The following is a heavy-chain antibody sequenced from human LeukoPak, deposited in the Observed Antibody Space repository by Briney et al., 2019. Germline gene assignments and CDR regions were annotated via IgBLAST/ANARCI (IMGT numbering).Heavy chain of an antibody. D-gene: IGHD1-7*01. CDR3: ARDQRYNWNYPNWFNP. CDR2: IIPIFGTA. V-gene: IGHV1-69*06. Sequence: ASVKVSCKASGGTFSSYAISWVRQAPGQGLEWMGGIIPIFGTANYAQKSQGRVTITADKSTSTAYMELSSLRSEDTAVYYCARDQRYNWNYPNWFNPWGQGTLVTVSS. CDR1: GGTFSSYA. J-gene: IGHJ5*02.